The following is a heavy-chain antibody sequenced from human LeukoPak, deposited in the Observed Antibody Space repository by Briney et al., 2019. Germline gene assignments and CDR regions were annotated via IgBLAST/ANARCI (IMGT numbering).Heavy chain of an antibody. J-gene: IGHJ4*02. D-gene: IGHD3-10*01. CDR3: VRCGSGTFTPHLN. Sequence: RGASVKVSCKASGYTFSGYYIHWVRQAPGQGLEWMGVIKPDSGDTNYAQKFQGRVTMTRDTSITTAYMELNRLTSDDTAVYYCVRCGSGTFTPHLNWGQGTLVTVSS. CDR1: GYTFSGYY. V-gene: IGHV1-2*02. CDR2: IKPDSGDT.